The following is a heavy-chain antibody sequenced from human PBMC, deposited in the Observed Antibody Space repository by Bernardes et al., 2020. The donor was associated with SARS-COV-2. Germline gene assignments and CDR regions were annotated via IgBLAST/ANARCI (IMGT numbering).Heavy chain of an antibody. D-gene: IGHD3-3*01. CDR2: ISAYNGNT. CDR3: ARDSRFLEWLSPDDAFDI. J-gene: IGHJ3*02. Sequence: SVTVSCKASGYPFTSYGISWVRQSPGQGLEWMGWISAYNGNTNYAQKLQGRVTMTTDTSTSTAYMELRSLRSDDTAVYYCARDSRFLEWLSPDDAFDIWGQGTMVTVSS. CDR1: GYPFTSYG. V-gene: IGHV1-18*04.